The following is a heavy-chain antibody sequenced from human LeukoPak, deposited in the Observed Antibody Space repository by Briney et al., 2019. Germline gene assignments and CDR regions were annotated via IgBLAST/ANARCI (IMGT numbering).Heavy chain of an antibody. V-gene: IGHV3-7*03. CDR2: IKQDGSEK. Sequence: GGSLRLPCAASGFTFSSYWMNWVRQAPGKGLEWVANIKQDGSEKSYVDSVKGRFTISRDNSKNSLYLQMNSLRAEDTAVYYCARVRKTITIFLPYYYMDVWGKGTTVTVSS. CDR3: ARVRKTITIFLPYYYMDV. J-gene: IGHJ6*03. D-gene: IGHD3-3*01. CDR1: GFTFSSYW.